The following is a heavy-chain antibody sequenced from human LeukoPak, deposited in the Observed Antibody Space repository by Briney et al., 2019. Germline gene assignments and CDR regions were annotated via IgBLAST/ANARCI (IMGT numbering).Heavy chain of an antibody. D-gene: IGHD5-12*01. CDR3: TTTWIRRPRFDP. Sequence: GGSLRLSCATSGFTFSNAWMSWVRQAPGKGLEWVGRIKSKSDGGTTDYAAPVKGRFTISRDDSKDTLYLQMNSLKTEDTAVYYCTTTWIRRPRFDPWGQGTLVTASS. CDR1: GFTFSNAW. V-gene: IGHV3-15*01. CDR2: IKSKSDGGTT. J-gene: IGHJ5*02.